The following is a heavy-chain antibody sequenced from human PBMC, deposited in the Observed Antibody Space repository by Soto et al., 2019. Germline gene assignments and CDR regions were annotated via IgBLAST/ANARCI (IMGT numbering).Heavy chain of an antibody. Sequence: AASVKVSCKASGYTFTSYGISWVRQAPGQGLEWMGWISAYNGNTNYAQKLQGRVTMTTDTSTSTAYMELRSLRSDDTAVYYCARDGAHIVVVTATPYFDYWGQGTLVTVSS. J-gene: IGHJ4*02. CDR1: GYTFTSYG. CDR2: ISAYNGNT. D-gene: IGHD2-21*02. V-gene: IGHV1-18*04. CDR3: ARDGAHIVVVTATPYFDY.